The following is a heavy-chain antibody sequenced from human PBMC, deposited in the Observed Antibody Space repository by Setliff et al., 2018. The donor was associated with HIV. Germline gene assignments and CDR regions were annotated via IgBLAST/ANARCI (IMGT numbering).Heavy chain of an antibody. D-gene: IGHD2-15*01. CDR3: GRVAGYCAPSRCYGYNAFDI. CDR1: GGSISSSNW. CDR2: IYHTGKT. V-gene: IGHV4-4*02. Sequence: SETLSLTCAVSGGSISSSNWWSWVRQPPGKGLEWIGTIYHTGKTYYNSSLNSRVTIAVDTSKDQFSLNLSTVTAADTAVYYCGRVAGYCAPSRCYGYNAFDIWGPGTMVTVSS. J-gene: IGHJ3*02.